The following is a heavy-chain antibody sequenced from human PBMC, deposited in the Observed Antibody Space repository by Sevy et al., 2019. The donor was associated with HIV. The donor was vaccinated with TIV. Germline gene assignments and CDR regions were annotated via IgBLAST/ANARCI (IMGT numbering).Heavy chain of an antibody. CDR3: VSLFLTYRSGWSYFDY. V-gene: IGHV3-66*02. D-gene: IGHD6-19*01. CDR1: GFTVNDKY. Sequence: GGSLRLSCTISGFTVNDKYIIWVRPAPGKGLEWVSVIFSSGSAYYGDSAKGRFTISRDNSKNTVYLQMNSVRAEDTAVYYCVSLFLTYRSGWSYFDYWGQGTLVTVSS. J-gene: IGHJ4*02. CDR2: IFSSGSA.